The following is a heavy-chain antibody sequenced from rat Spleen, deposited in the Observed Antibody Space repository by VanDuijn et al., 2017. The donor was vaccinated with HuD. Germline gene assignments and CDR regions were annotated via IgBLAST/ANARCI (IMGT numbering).Heavy chain of an antibody. CDR3: ASGIFDF. Sequence: EVQLQESGPGLVRPSQSLSLTCSVSGYSITSNYWGWIRKFPGHKLEWMGYIDNAGSTNYNPSLKSRISITRDTSKNQFFLQVNSVTTEDTAMYFCASGIFDFWGQGVMVTVSS. D-gene: IGHD1-4*01. CDR1: GYSITSNY. CDR2: IDNAGST. V-gene: IGHV3-3*01. J-gene: IGHJ2*01.